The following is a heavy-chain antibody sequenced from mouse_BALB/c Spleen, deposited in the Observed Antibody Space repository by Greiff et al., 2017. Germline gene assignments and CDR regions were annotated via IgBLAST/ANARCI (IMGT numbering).Heavy chain of an antibody. CDR3: ARYDYEGFDY. CDR1: GYTFTSYT. Sequence: VQLQESGAELARPGASVKMSCKASGYTFTSYTMHWVKQRPGQGLEWIGYINPSSGYTNYNQKFKDKATLTADKSSSTAYMQLSSLTSEDSAVYYCARYDYEGFDYWGQGTTLTVSS. J-gene: IGHJ2*01. V-gene: IGHV1-4*01. CDR2: INPSSGYT. D-gene: IGHD2-4*01.